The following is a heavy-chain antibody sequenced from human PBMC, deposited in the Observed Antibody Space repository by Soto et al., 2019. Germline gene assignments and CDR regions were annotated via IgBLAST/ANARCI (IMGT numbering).Heavy chain of an antibody. CDR1: GGSISSGGYY. V-gene: IGHV4-31*03. D-gene: IGHD3-3*01. J-gene: IGHJ4*02. CDR3: AGQYYDFWSGYARFDY. CDR2: IYYSGST. Sequence: PSETLSLTCTVSGGSISSGGYYWSWIRQHPGKGLEWIGYIYYSGSTYYNPSLKSRVTISVDTSKNQFSLKLSSVTAADTAVYYCAGQYYDFWSGYARFDYWGQGTLVTVSS.